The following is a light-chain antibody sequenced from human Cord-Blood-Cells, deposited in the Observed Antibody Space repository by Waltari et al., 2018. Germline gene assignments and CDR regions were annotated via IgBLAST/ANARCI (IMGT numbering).Light chain of an antibody. V-gene: IGKV1-33*01. CDR3: QQYDNLPLT. J-gene: IGKJ4*01. Sequence: DLQMTQYPSSLSASVRDRVTITCQASQDISNYLNWYQQKPGKAPKLLIYDASNLETGVPSRFSGSGSGTDFTFTISSLQPEDIATYYCQQYDNLPLTFGGGTKVEIK. CDR2: DAS. CDR1: QDISNY.